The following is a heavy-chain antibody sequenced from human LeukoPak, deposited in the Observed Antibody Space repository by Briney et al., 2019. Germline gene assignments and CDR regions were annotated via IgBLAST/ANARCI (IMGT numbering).Heavy chain of an antibody. V-gene: IGHV3-21*01. Sequence: GGSLRLSCAASGFTFSSYSMNWVRQAPGKGLEWVSSISSSSSYIYYADSAKGRFTISRDNSKNTLYLQMNSLRAEDTAVYYCAKDSFPAGHNWNNYYFDYWGQGTLVTVSS. CDR1: GFTFSSYS. D-gene: IGHD1/OR15-1a*01. CDR2: ISSSSSYI. CDR3: AKDSFPAGHNWNNYYFDY. J-gene: IGHJ4*02.